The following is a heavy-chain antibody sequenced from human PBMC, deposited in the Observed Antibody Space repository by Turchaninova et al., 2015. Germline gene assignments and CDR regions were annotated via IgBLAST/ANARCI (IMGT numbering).Heavy chain of an antibody. CDR2: INPRGGST. Sequence: QVQLVQSGAEVKKPGASVTVSCKASGYTFTSYYMQWVRQAPGQGVEWMGIINPRGGSTSYAQKFQGRGTMTRDTSTSTVYMELSSLRSEDTAVYYCARVGGLGSGSYSFDYWGQGTLVTVSS. CDR1: GYTFTSYY. V-gene: IGHV1-46*01. J-gene: IGHJ4*02. CDR3: ARVGGLGSGSYSFDY. D-gene: IGHD3-10*01.